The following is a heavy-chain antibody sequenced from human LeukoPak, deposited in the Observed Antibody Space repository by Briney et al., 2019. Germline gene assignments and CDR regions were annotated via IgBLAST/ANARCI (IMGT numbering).Heavy chain of an antibody. J-gene: IGHJ4*02. Sequence: QSGGSRRLSCVASGFTFSDYAMNWVRQAPGKGLEWVSTFKTKYNQVYYAESVRGRFTISTDNSKNTVYLQMNSLRAEDTALYYCARSVPDYTRFDYWGQGALVTVSS. CDR2: FKTKYNQV. V-gene: IGHV3-23*05. CDR1: GFTFSDYA. D-gene: IGHD4-11*01. CDR3: ARSVPDYTRFDY.